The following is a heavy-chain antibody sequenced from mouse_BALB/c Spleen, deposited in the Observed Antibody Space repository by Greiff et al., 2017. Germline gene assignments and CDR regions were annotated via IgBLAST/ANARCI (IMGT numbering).Heavy chain of an antibody. CDR1: GYSITSGYY. CDR2: ISYDGSN. V-gene: IGHV3-6*02. Sequence: EVQLQESGPGLVKPSQSLSLTCSVTGYSITSGYYWNWIRQFPGNKLEWMGYISYDGSNNYNPSLKNRISITRDTSKNQFFLKLNSVTTEDTATYYCARVYYDYDGRNYYAMDYWGQGTSVTVSS. D-gene: IGHD2-4*01. CDR3: ARVYYDYDGRNYYAMDY. J-gene: IGHJ4*01.